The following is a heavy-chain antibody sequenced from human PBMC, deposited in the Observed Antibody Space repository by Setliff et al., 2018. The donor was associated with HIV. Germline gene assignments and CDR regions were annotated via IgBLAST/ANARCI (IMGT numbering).Heavy chain of an antibody. V-gene: IGHV4-4*09. J-gene: IGHJ4*02. CDR3: ATLDPSGGNFLAY. Sequence: SETLSLTCTVSGDTDFYWNWIRQPPGKGLEWIGYIHASGKTNYNPSLKSRVTLALDTSEMHFSLHLSSVTAADTAVYYCATLDPSGGNFLAYWGQGTLVTVTS. D-gene: IGHD2-21*02. CDR2: IHASGKT. CDR1: GDTDFY.